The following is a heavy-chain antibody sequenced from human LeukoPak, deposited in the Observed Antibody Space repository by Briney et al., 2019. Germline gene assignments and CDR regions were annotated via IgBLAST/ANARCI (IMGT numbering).Heavy chain of an antibody. CDR1: GFTFTSYE. J-gene: IGHJ6*03. CDR3: ARLYRPGYFYYMDV. CDR2: ISNSGKTI. D-gene: IGHD2-21*01. Sequence: PGGSLRLSCAASGFTFTSYEMNWVRQAPGKGLEWVSYISNSGKTIYYADSVKGQFTISRDNAKNSLYLQMNSLRAEDTAVYYCARLYRPGYFYYMDVWGKGTTVTVSS. V-gene: IGHV3-48*03.